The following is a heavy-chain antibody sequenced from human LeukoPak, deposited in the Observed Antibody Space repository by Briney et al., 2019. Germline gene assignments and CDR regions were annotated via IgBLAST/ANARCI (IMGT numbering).Heavy chain of an antibody. CDR1: GYNFKSHW. CDR2: IWPSDSDT. V-gene: IGHV5-51*01. CDR3: ARPVTSARGRDFHD. J-gene: IGHJ4*02. Sequence: GESLKISFQGSGYNFKSHWIGWVRQVPGKGLEWMGIIWPSDSDTKYSPSFQGQVTFSADTSINTAYLQWSSLKASDTAMYYCARPVTSARGRDFHDWGQGTLVTVSS. D-gene: IGHD3-16*01.